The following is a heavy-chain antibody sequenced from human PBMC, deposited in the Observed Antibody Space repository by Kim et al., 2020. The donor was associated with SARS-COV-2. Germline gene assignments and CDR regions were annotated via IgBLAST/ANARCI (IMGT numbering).Heavy chain of an antibody. J-gene: IGHJ4*02. V-gene: IGHV3-23*01. CDR1: GFTFSSYA. Sequence: GGSLRLSCAASGFTFSSYAMSWVRQAPGKGLEWVSAISGSGGSTYYADSVKGRFTISRDNSKNTLYLQMNSLRAEDTAVYYCAKFYYYDSSGYLFYFDYWGQGTLVTVSS. D-gene: IGHD3-22*01. CDR2: ISGSGGST. CDR3: AKFYYYDSSGYLFYFDY.